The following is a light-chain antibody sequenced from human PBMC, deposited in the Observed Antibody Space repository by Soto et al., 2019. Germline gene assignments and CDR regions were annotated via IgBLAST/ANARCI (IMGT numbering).Light chain of an antibody. Sequence: IVLTQSPGTLSLSPGERATLSCRASHSVGSNLAWYQLKRGQAPRLLLYGASTRATGIPARFSGSGSGTEFTLTITSLQPEDSATYYCQHSYGTPRTFGQGTKVDIK. J-gene: IGKJ1*01. CDR2: GAS. CDR3: QHSYGTPRT. V-gene: IGKV3-15*01. CDR1: HSVGSN.